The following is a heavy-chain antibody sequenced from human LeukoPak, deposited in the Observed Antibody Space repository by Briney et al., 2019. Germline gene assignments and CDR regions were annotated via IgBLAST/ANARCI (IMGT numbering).Heavy chain of an antibody. Sequence: GGSLRLSCAAPGFTFSSYAMSWVRQAPGKGLEWVSTISGGGGTYYADSVKGRFTISRDNSKNTLYLQMNSLRAEDTAVYYCAKTLRISYYFDYWGQGALVTVSS. J-gene: IGHJ4*02. D-gene: IGHD3-3*01. CDR2: ISGGGGT. CDR3: AKTLRISYYFDY. CDR1: GFTFSSYA. V-gene: IGHV3-23*01.